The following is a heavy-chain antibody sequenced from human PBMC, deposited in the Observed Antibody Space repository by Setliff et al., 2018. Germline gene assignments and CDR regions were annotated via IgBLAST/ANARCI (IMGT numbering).Heavy chain of an antibody. CDR2: IDPKSGRT. V-gene: IGHV1-2*02. J-gene: IGHJ4*02. CDR1: GYTFTDYY. D-gene: IGHD3-16*01. CDR3: AKQGDLAFDY. Sequence: ASVKVSCKASGYTFTDYYIHWVRQAPGQGLEWVGWIDPKSGRTKYAVKFQGRVTMTRDTSSSTIYMEVNSLTSDDTAVNFCAKQGDLAFDYWGQGTQVTVSS.